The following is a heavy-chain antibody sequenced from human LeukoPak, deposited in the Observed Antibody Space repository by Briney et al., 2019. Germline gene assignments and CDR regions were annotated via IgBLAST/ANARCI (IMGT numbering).Heavy chain of an antibody. D-gene: IGHD6-13*01. J-gene: IGHJ3*02. V-gene: IGHV1-8*03. Sequence: ASVKVSCKASGYTFTGYYMHWVRQATGQGLEWMGWMNPNSGNTGYAQEFQGRVTITRNTSISTAYMELSSLRSEDTAVYYCARPIAAVGRDDAFDIWGQGTMVTVSS. CDR3: ARPIAAVGRDDAFDI. CDR1: GYTFTGYY. CDR2: MNPNSGNT.